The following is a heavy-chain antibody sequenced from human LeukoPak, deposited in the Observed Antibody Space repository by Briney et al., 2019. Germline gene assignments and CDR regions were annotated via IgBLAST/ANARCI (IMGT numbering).Heavy chain of an antibody. V-gene: IGHV3-23*01. CDR2: ISGSGGST. CDR3: AKDLWDIVVVPAAIESPFDY. CDR1: GFTFSSYA. D-gene: IGHD2-2*02. Sequence: GGSLRLSCAASGFTFSSYAMSWVRQAPGKGLEWVSAISGSGGSTYYADSVKGRFTISRDNSKNTLYLQMNSLRAEDTAVYYCAKDLWDIVVVPAAIESPFDYWGQGTLVTVSS. J-gene: IGHJ4*02.